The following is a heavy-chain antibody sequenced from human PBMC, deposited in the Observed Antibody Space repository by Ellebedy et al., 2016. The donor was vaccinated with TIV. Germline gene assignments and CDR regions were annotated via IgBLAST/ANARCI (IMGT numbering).Heavy chain of an antibody. V-gene: IGHV2-5*01. D-gene: IGHD1-7*01. CDR3: AHRRLGLPFDF. J-gene: IGHJ4*02. Sequence: SGLTLVKPTQTLTLTCTFSGFSLSTSGVGVGWIRQPPGRALEWLAVIFWNDNEHYTPPLKTRLTITKDTSKNQVVLTMTNMDPVDTATYYCAHRRLGLPFDFWGQGTLVTVSS. CDR2: IFWNDNE. CDR1: GFSLSTSGVG.